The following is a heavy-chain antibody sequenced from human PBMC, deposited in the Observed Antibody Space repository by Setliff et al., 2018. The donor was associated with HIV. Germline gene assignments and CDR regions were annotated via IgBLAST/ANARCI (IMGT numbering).Heavy chain of an antibody. D-gene: IGHD3-10*01. CDR3: VRDLLWAFDM. CDR1: GFTFSSYG. J-gene: IGHJ3*02. CDR2: IRHDET. V-gene: IGHV3-30*02. Sequence: GESLKISCAASGFTFSSYGMHWVRQAPGKGLEWVTFIRHDETHYADSVKGRFSISRDTAKNSLYLQMNSLRPEDTALYYCVRDLLWAFDMWGPGTMVTVSS.